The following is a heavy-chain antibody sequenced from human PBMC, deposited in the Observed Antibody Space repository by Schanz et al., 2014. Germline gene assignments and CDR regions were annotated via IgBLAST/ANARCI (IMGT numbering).Heavy chain of an antibody. CDR1: GFTFSSYC. J-gene: IGHJ4*02. Sequence: EVQLVESGGGLVQPGGSLRLSCAASGFTFSSYCINWVRQAPGKGLEWVSSISSSSSYISYADSVKGRFTISRDNAKNSLYLQMNSLRAEDTAVDYCARDQSPYTNSSDVRYFDYWGQGSLVTVSS. CDR3: ARDQSPYTNSSDVRYFDY. D-gene: IGHD6-6*01. V-gene: IGHV3-21*04. CDR2: ISSSSSYI.